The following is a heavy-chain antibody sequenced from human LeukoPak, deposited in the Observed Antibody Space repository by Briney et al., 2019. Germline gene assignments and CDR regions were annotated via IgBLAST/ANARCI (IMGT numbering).Heavy chain of an antibody. V-gene: IGHV1-69*01. J-gene: IGHJ6*04. Sequence: ASAKVLCKASGGTFISYSISRVRQPPGQGVEWLVGIIPIFGSANYAQNFQGRVTITADESTSTAYMELSSLRSEDTAVYYCARTQIDHVKYGMDVWGKGTTVTVSS. CDR1: GGTFISYS. CDR2: IIPIFGSA. CDR3: ARTQIDHVKYGMDV.